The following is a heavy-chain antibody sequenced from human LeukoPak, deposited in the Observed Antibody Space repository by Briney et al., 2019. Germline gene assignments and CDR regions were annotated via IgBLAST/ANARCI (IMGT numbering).Heavy chain of an antibody. CDR1: GFTFSSYW. J-gene: IGHJ4*02. V-gene: IGHV3-74*01. Sequence: GGSLRLSCAASGFTFSSYWMHWVRQAPGKGLVWVSRLNGDGSTTGYADSVKGRFTISRDNAKNTLYLQMTSLRAEDTAVYYCASSPRSHFDYWGQGTLVTVSS. D-gene: IGHD2-15*01. CDR2: LNGDGSTT. CDR3: ASSPRSHFDY.